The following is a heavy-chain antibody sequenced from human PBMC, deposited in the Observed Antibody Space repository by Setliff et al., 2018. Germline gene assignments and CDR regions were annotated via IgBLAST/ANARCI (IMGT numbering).Heavy chain of an antibody. J-gene: IGHJ4*02. Sequence: SVKVSCKASGGTFINYAISWVRQAPGQGLEWMGGIIPIFGTANYAQKFQGRVTITADKSTSTAYMELSSLRSEDTAVYYCARVSRTIVAARGFDYWGQGTLVTVS. CDR2: IIPIFGTA. D-gene: IGHD1-26*01. CDR3: ARVSRTIVAARGFDY. V-gene: IGHV1-69*06. CDR1: GGTFINYA.